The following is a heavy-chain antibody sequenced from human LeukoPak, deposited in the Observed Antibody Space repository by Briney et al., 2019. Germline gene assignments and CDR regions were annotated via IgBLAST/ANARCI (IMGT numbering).Heavy chain of an antibody. CDR1: GYTLTELS. CDR3: ASSGGTKVVPAAETFDP. Sequence: ASVKVSCKVSGYTLTELSMHWVRQAPGKGLEWMGGFDPEDGETIYAQKFQGRVTMTEDTSTDTAYMELSSLRSEDTAVYYCASSGGTKVVPAAETFDPWGQGTLVTVSS. CDR2: FDPEDGET. D-gene: IGHD2-2*01. J-gene: IGHJ5*02. V-gene: IGHV1-24*01.